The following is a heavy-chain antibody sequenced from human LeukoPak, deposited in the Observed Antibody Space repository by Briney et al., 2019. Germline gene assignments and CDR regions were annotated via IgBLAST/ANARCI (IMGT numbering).Heavy chain of an antibody. CDR2: IYYSGST. Sequence: SWIRQPPGKGLEWIGYIYYSGSTYYNPSLESRVTISVDTSKNQFSLKLSSVTAADTAVYYCAGVRVVPAATVDYWGQGTLVTVSS. CDR3: AGVRVVPAATVDY. J-gene: IGHJ4*02. D-gene: IGHD2-2*01. V-gene: IGHV4-30-4*08.